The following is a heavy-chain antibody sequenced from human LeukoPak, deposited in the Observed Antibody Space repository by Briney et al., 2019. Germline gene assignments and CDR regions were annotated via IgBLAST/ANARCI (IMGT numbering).Heavy chain of an antibody. CDR1: GYSISSGYY. V-gene: IGHV4-38-2*02. CDR3: ARVLLRDDYYYYYMDV. D-gene: IGHD5-24*01. J-gene: IGHJ6*03. Sequence: PSETLSLACTVSGYSISSGYYWGWIRQPPGKGLEWIGSIYHSGSTYYNPSLKSRVTISVDTSKNQFSLKLSSVTAADTAVYYCARVLLRDDYYYYYMDVWGKGTTVTVSS. CDR2: IYHSGST.